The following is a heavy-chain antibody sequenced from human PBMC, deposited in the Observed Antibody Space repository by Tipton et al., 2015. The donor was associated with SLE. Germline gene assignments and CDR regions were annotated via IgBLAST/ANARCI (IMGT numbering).Heavy chain of an antibody. CDR1: GFTFSDYY. D-gene: IGHD3-10*01. Sequence: SLRLSCAASGFTFSDYYMTWIRQAPGTGLEWVSYISTSGSAIYYADSVEGRFTISRDSSENTLYLQMNSLRIEDTAIYYCARETGSGSAFDLWGQGTAVTVSS. J-gene: IGHJ3*01. V-gene: IGHV3-11*04. CDR2: ISTSGSAI. CDR3: ARETGSGSAFDL.